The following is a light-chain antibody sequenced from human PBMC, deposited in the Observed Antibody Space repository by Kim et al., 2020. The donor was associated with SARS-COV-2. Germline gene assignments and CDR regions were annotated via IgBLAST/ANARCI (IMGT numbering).Light chain of an antibody. Sequence: PGKAATITCGGNKMGSESVLWYQQRPGQAPVVVIYHDSDRPSGIPERVCGSNSGNTATLTISRVEAGDEADYYCQVSDSSSDHVVFGGGTQLTVL. CDR2: HDS. V-gene: IGLV3-21*04. CDR1: KMGSES. CDR3: QVSDSSSDHVV. J-gene: IGLJ2*01.